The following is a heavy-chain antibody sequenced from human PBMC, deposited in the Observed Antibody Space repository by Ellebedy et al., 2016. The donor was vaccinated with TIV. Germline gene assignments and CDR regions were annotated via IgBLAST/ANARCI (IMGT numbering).Heavy chain of an antibody. CDR3: ARGRGLRNLYYMDV. CDR2: IYYSGST. J-gene: IGHJ6*03. Sequence: SETLSLTXTVSGGSISSYYWSWIRQPAGKGLEWIGSIYYSGSTYYNPSLKSRVTISVDTSKNQFSLKLSSVTAADTAVYYCARGRGLRNLYYMDVWGKGTTVTVSS. CDR1: GGSISSYY. V-gene: IGHV4-59*05. D-gene: IGHD1-14*01.